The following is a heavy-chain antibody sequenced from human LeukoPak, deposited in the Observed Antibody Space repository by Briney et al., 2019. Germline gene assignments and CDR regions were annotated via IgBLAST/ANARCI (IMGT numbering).Heavy chain of an antibody. CDR2: TRNKANRYTT. CDR1: GFTFSDHY. J-gene: IGHJ3*02. D-gene: IGHD3-10*01. CDR3: ARGGRYLPLDI. Sequence: GGSLRLSCAASGFTFSDHYMDWVRQAPGKGLEWVGRTRNKANRYTTEYAASVKGRFTISRDDSKNSLYLQINSLKTEDTAVYYCARGGRYLPLDIWGQGTMVIVSS. V-gene: IGHV3-72*01.